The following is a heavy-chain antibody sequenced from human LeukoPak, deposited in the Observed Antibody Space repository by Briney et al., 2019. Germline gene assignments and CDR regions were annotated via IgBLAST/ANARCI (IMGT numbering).Heavy chain of an antibody. D-gene: IGHD3-22*01. CDR1: GSSISSYY. CDR3: ARGGITMMVGAFDI. J-gene: IGHJ3*02. CDR2: IYTSGTT. V-gene: IGHV4-4*07. Sequence: PSETLSLTCTVSGSSISSYYWSWIRQPAGKGLEWIGRIYTSGTTSYNPSLKSRVTMSLDTAKNQFSLKLGSVTVADTAVYYCARGGITMMVGAFDIWGQGTMVTVSS.